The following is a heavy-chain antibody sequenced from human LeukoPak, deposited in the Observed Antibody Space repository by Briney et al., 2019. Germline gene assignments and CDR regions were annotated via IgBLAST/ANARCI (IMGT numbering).Heavy chain of an antibody. V-gene: IGHV1-46*01. J-gene: IGHJ6*03. Sequence: GASVKVSCKVSGYTLTEFSMHWVRQAPGQGLEWMGIINPSGGSTSYAQKFQGRVTMTRDMSTSTVYMELSSLRSEDTAVYYCARDRGERVRGETHYYYYYMDVWGKGTTVTVSS. D-gene: IGHD3-10*01. CDR3: ARDRGERVRGETHYYYYYMDV. CDR2: INPSGGST. CDR1: GYTLTEFS.